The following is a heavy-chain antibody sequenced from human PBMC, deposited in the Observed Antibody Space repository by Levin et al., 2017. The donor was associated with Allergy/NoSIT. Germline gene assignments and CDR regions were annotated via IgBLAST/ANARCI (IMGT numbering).Heavy chain of an antibody. Sequence: ASVKVSCKASGYTFTGYYMHWVRQAPGQGLEWMGRINPNSGGTNYAQKFQGRVTMTRDTSISTAYMELSRLRSDDTAVYYCARDRSGSIAARRYFDYWGQGTLVTVSS. J-gene: IGHJ4*02. CDR2: INPNSGGT. CDR1: GYTFTGYY. CDR3: ARDRSGSIAARRYFDY. V-gene: IGHV1-2*06. D-gene: IGHD6-6*01.